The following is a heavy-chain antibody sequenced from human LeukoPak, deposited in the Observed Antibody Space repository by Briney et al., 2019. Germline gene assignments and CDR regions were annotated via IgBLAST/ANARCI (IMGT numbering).Heavy chain of an antibody. Sequence: GRSLRLSCAASGFTFSSYGMHWARQAPGKGLEWVAVIWYDGSNKYYADSVKGRFTISRDNSKNTLYLQMNSLRAEDTAVYYCARDELYSSSWPYFQHWGQGTLVTVSS. J-gene: IGHJ1*01. CDR2: IWYDGSNK. D-gene: IGHD6-13*01. CDR1: GFTFSSYG. CDR3: ARDELYSSSWPYFQH. V-gene: IGHV3-33*01.